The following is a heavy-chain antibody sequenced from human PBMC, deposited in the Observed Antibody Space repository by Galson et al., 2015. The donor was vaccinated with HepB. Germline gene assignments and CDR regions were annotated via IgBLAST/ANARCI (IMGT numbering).Heavy chain of an antibody. CDR1: GFTFSSYA. Sequence: SLRLSCAASGFTFSSYAMSWVRQAPGKGLEWVSAISGSGGSTYYADSVKGRFTISRDNSKNTLNLQMNSQRAEDTSVYYCAKWLLNLSFDYWGQGTLVTVSS. CDR3: AKWLLNLSFDY. J-gene: IGHJ4*02. CDR2: ISGSGGST. V-gene: IGHV3-23*01. D-gene: IGHD3-22*01.